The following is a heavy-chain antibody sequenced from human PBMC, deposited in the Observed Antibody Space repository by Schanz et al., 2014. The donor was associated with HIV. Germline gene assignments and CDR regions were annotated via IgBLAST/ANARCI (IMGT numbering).Heavy chain of an antibody. V-gene: IGHV3-33*03. CDR1: GFTFSTYG. J-gene: IGHJ6*02. Sequence: QVQLVESGGGLVKPGGSLRLSCAASGFTFSTYGMNWVRQAPGKGLEWVAVIWYDGSNKYYADSVKGRFTISRDNAKNSLYLQMNSLRAEDTALYYCAKASVEMLGSYFNYGMDVWGQGTTVTVSS. D-gene: IGHD3-10*01. CDR2: IWYDGSNK. CDR3: AKASVEMLGSYFNYGMDV.